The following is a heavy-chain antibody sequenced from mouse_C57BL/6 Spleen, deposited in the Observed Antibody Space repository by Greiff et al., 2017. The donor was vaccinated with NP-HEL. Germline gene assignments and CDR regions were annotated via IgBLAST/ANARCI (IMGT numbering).Heavy chain of an antibody. CDR1: GFTFSNYW. D-gene: IGHD1-1*01. V-gene: IGHV6-3*01. CDR2: IRLKSDNYAT. CDR3: IYGSRGAMDY. Sequence: EVKLVESGGGLVQPGGSMKLSCVASGFTFSNYWMNWVRQSPEKGLEWVAQIRLKSDNYATHYAESVKGRFTISRDDSKSSVYLQMNNLRAEDTGIYYCIYGSRGAMDYWGQGTSVTVSS. J-gene: IGHJ4*01.